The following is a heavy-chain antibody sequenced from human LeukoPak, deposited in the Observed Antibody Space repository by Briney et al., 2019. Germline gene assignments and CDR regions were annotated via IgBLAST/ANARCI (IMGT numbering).Heavy chain of an antibody. J-gene: IGHJ6*02. CDR1: GYSFTSYW. V-gene: IGHV5-51*01. CDR3: ARQEGYYDSSGSTRYYAMDV. Sequence: GESLKVSCKGSGYSFTSYWIGWVRQMPGKGLEWMGIIYPGDSDTRYSPSFQGQVTISADKSISTAYLQWSSLKASDTAMYYCARQEGYYDSSGSTRYYAMDVWGQGTTVTVSS. CDR2: IYPGDSDT. D-gene: IGHD3-22*01.